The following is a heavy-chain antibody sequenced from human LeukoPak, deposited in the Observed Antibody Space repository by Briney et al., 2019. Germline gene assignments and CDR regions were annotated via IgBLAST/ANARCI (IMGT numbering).Heavy chain of an antibody. CDR1: GFTFSSYS. D-gene: IGHD6-13*01. CDR3: AREAAAGPYFYYYYGMDV. V-gene: IGHV3-48*04. J-gene: IGHJ6*02. CDR2: ISSSSSTI. Sequence: GGSLRLSCAASGFTFSSYSMNWVRQAPGKGLEWVSYISSSSSTIYYADSVKGRFTISRDNAKNSLYLQMNSLRAEDTAVYYCAREAAAGPYFYYYYGMDVWGQGTTVTVSS.